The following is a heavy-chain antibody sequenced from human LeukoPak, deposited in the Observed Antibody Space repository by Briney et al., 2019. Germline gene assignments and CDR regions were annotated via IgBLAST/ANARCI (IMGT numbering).Heavy chain of an antibody. Sequence: PSETLSLTCAVYGGSFSGYYWSWIRQPPGKGLEWIGEINHSGSTNYNPPLKSRVTISVDTSKNQFSLKLSSVTAADTAVYYCARERDWFDPWGQGTLVTVSS. CDR1: GGSFSGYY. CDR2: INHSGST. J-gene: IGHJ5*02. V-gene: IGHV4-34*01. CDR3: ARERDWFDP.